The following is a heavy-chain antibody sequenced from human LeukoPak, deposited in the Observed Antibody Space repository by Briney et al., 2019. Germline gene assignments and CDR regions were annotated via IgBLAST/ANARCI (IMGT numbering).Heavy chain of an antibody. J-gene: IGHJ4*02. CDR2: MNPNSGNT. V-gene: IGHV1-8*01. D-gene: IGHD3-10*01. Sequence: ASVKVSCKASGYTFTSYDINWVRQAPGQGLEWMGWMNPNSGNTGYAQKFQGRVTMTRNSSKSTAYMELSSLRSEDTAVYYCARGFTMVRGVRSFYFDYWGQGTLVTVSS. CDR3: ARGFTMVRGVRSFYFDY. CDR1: GYTFTSYD.